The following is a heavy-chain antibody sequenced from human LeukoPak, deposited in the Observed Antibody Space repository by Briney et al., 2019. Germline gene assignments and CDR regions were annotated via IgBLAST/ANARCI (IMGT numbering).Heavy chain of an antibody. Sequence: ASAKVSCKASGYIFTSYGISWVRQAPGQGLEWMGWISAYNGNTNYAQNLQVRVTMTADTSTSTAYMELRSLRSEDTAVYYCARLDYYDSSGYYTLFDYWGQGTLVTV. V-gene: IGHV1-18*01. D-gene: IGHD3-22*01. CDR2: ISAYNGNT. CDR1: GYIFTSYG. CDR3: ARLDYYDSSGYYTLFDY. J-gene: IGHJ4*02.